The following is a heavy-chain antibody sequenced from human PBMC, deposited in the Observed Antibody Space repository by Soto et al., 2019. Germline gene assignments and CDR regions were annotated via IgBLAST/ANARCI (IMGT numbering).Heavy chain of an antibody. CDR3: ARDPIAVAGTFAFDI. Sequence: SVKVSCKASGGTFSSYTISWVRQAPGQGLEWMGRIIPILGIANYAQKFQGRVTITADKSTSTAYMELSSLRSEDTAVYYCARDPIAVAGTFAFDIWGQGTMVTVSS. CDR2: IIPILGIA. CDR1: GGTFSSYT. V-gene: IGHV1-69*04. D-gene: IGHD6-19*01. J-gene: IGHJ3*02.